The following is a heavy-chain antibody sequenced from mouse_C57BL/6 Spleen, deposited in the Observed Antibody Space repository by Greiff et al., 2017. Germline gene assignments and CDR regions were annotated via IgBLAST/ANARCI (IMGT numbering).Heavy chain of an antibody. CDR1: GFTFSDYG. Sequence: EVQLVESGGGLVKPGGSLKLSCAASGFTFSDYGMHWVRQAPEKGLEWVAYISSGSSTIYYADTVKGRFTISRDNAKNTLFLQMTSLRSEDTAMYYCATGSSYWFAYWGQGTLVTVSA. CDR3: ATGSSYWFAY. V-gene: IGHV5-17*01. J-gene: IGHJ3*01. CDR2: ISSGSSTI. D-gene: IGHD1-1*01.